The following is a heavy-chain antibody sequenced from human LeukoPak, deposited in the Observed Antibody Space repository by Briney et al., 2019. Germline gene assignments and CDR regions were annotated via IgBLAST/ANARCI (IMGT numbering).Heavy chain of an antibody. CDR3: ARTVCSSTSCYLSFYYYYGMDV. CDR1: GYTFTSYD. J-gene: IGHJ6*02. V-gene: IGHV1-8*01. Sequence: ASVKVSCKASGYTFTSYDINWVRQATGQGLEWMGWMYPNSGNTGYAQKFQGRVTMTRNTSISTAYMELSSLRSEDTAVYYCARTVCSSTSCYLSFYYYYGMDVWGQGTTVTVSS. D-gene: IGHD2-2*01. CDR2: MYPNSGNT.